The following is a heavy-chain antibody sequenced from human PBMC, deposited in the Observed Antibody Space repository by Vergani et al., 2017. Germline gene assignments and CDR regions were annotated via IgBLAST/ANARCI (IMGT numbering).Heavy chain of an antibody. CDR2: IYYSGST. CDR3: ARRGIQLRSTLFDY. V-gene: IGHV4-39*01. Sequence: LQLQESGPGLVKPSETLSLTCTVSGGSISSSSYYWGWIRQPPGKGLEWIGSIYYSGSTYYNPSLKSRVTISVDTSKNQFSLKLSSVTAADTAVYYCARRGIQLRSTLFDYWGQGTLVTVSS. J-gene: IGHJ4*02. CDR1: GGSISSSSYY. D-gene: IGHD5-18*01.